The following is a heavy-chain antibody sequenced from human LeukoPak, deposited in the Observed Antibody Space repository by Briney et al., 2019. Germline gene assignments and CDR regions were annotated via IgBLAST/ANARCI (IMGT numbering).Heavy chain of an antibody. CDR3: IRDFRSADL. J-gene: IGHJ5*02. Sequence: GGSLRLSCVASGFTFSSYWMHWVRQPPGKGLVWVSRIYVDGRTTNYADSVKGRFTISRDNAKNTVYLEMNSLSVEDTATYYCIRDFRSADLWGQGTLVTITS. CDR1: GFTFSSYW. CDR2: IYVDGRTT. V-gene: IGHV3-74*01.